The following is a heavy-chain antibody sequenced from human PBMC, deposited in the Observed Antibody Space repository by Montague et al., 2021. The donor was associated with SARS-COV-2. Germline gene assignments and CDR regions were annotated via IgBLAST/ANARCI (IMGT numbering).Heavy chain of an antibody. Sequence: SETLSLTCTVSGGSISSYYWTWIRQPPGKGLESICYIYHNGSTKYNPSLKRRVTISVYTSTNQFSLRLSSVSVADTAVYYCARGGGNSADYYNYTMDVWGQGTMVTVFS. D-gene: IGHD4-23*01. J-gene: IGHJ6*02. CDR1: GGSISSYY. CDR3: ARGGGNSADYYNYTMDV. V-gene: IGHV4-59*01. CDR2: IYHNGST.